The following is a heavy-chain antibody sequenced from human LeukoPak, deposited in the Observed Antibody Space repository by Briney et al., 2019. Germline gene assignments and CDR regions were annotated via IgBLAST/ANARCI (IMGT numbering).Heavy chain of an antibody. CDR2: INSGGRT. Sequence: PGRSLSVSCAVSGLTDSINYVSWVRQAPGKGLEWVSVINSGGRTYYADSVKGRFTISRSSSRNTLYLHVDSLRVEDTAMYYCARRYCSGSTCHASPFDYWGQGTLVTVSS. J-gene: IGHJ4*02. V-gene: IGHV3-53*04. CDR3: ARRYCSGSTCHASPFDY. CDR1: GLTDSINY. D-gene: IGHD2-2*01.